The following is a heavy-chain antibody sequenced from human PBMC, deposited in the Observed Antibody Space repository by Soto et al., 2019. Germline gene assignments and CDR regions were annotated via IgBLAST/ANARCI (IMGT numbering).Heavy chain of an antibody. CDR1: GYTFTSYA. D-gene: IGHD3-16*01. CDR2: INAGNGNT. CDR3: AREGPLMIMFGEYGMNV. Sequence: GASVKVSCKASGYTFTSYAMHWVRQAPGQRLEWMGWINAGNGNTKYSQKFQGRVTITRDTSASTAYMELSSLRSEDTAVYYCAREGPLMIMFGEYGMNVWAQGTMV. V-gene: IGHV1-3*01. J-gene: IGHJ6*02.